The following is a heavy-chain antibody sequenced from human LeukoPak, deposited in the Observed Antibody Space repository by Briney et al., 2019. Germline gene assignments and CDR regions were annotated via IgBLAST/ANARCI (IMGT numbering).Heavy chain of an antibody. Sequence: SVKVSCKASGGTFSSYAISWVRQAPGQGLEWVGRIIPIFGTANYAQKFQGRVTITTDESTSTAYMELSSLRSEDTAVYYCASVHYDSSGYYPYWGQGTLVTVSS. CDR1: GGTFSSYA. CDR3: ASVHYDSSGYYPY. CDR2: IIPIFGTA. V-gene: IGHV1-69*05. J-gene: IGHJ4*02. D-gene: IGHD3-22*01.